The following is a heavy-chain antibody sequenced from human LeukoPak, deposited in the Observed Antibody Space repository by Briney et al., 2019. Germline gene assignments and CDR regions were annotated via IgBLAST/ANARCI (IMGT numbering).Heavy chain of an antibody. V-gene: IGHV5-51*01. CDR3: ARQSYSSSSRYRWFDP. CDR1: GYSFTSYW. CDR2: IYPGDSDT. D-gene: IGHD6-6*01. J-gene: IGHJ5*02. Sequence: GESLKISCKGSGYSFTSYWIGWVRQMPGKGLEWMGIIYPGDSDTRYGPSFQGQVTISADKSISTAYLQWRSLKASDTAMYYCARQSYSSSSRYRWFDPWGQGTQVTVSS.